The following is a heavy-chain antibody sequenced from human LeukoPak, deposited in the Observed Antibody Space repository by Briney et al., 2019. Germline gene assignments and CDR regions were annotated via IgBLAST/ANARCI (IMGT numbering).Heavy chain of an antibody. CDR1: GFTFSSYA. Sequence: PGGSLRLSGAASGFTFSSYAMSWVRQAPGKGLEWVSAISGSGGSTYYADSVKGRFTISRDNSKNTLYLQMNSLRAEDTTVYYCANLDYGDSTDYWGQGTLVTVSS. J-gene: IGHJ4*02. CDR2: ISGSGGST. D-gene: IGHD4-17*01. V-gene: IGHV3-23*01. CDR3: ANLDYGDSTDY.